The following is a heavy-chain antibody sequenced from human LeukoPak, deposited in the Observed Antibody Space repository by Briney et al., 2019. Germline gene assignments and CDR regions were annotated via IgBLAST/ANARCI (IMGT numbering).Heavy chain of an antibody. Sequence: SETLSLTCTVSGGSVSSGSFYWNWIRQPPGKGLEWIGYIYCSGSTSYNPSLKSRVTISVDTSKNQFSLKLSSVTAADTAVYYCARVRGSSWSSFDYWGQGTLVTVSS. D-gene: IGHD6-13*01. CDR1: GGSVSSGSFY. V-gene: IGHV4-61*01. CDR2: IYCSGST. CDR3: ARVRGSSWSSFDY. J-gene: IGHJ4*02.